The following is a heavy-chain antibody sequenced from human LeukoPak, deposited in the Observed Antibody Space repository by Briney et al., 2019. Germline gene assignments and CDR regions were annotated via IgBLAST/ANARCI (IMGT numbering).Heavy chain of an antibody. V-gene: IGHV3-74*01. CDR3: ARDLAYSRLDY. CDR1: GFTFSSYW. D-gene: IGHD5-18*01. CDR2: IASDGSST. Sequence: GGSLRLSCAASGFTFSSYWMNWVRQAPGKGLVWVSRIASDGSSTTYADSVKGRFSISRDNAKNTLYLQMNSLRVEDTAFYYCARDLAYSRLDYWGQGMLVTVSS. J-gene: IGHJ4*02.